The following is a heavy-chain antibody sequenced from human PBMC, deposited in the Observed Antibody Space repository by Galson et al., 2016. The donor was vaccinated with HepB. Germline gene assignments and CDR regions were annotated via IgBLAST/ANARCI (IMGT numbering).Heavy chain of an antibody. D-gene: IGHD2-21*01. CDR2: ISASGGNT. Sequence: SLRLSCAASGFTFSSYAMNCVRQAPGKGLEWVSAISASGGNTYYADSVMGRFTISRDNSKNTLYLQMNSLRAEDTAIYYCAKDIPPRGHDAFDIWGRGTMVTVSS. CDR3: AKDIPPRGHDAFDI. J-gene: IGHJ3*02. CDR1: GFTFSSYA. V-gene: IGHV3-23*01.